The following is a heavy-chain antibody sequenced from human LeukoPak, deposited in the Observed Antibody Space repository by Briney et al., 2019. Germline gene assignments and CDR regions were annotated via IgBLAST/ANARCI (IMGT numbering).Heavy chain of an antibody. CDR2: ITSSSTYM. CDR1: GFTFSSFT. V-gene: IGHV3-21*01. D-gene: IGHD1-1*01. Sequence: GGSLRLSCAASGFTFSSFTMNWVRQAPGKGLEWVSSITSSSTYMYYADSVKGRFTISRDNAKNSLYLQMNSLRAEDSAVYYCARERTDPTYYYYYMDVWGKGTTVTVSS. J-gene: IGHJ6*03. CDR3: ARERTDPTYYYYYMDV.